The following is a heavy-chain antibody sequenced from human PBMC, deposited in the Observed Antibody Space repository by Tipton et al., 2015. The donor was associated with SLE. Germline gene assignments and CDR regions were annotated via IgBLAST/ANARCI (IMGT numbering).Heavy chain of an antibody. D-gene: IGHD6-13*01. J-gene: IGHJ4*02. V-gene: IGHV4-4*07. CDR2: IYTSGST. CDR1: GGSISSYY. Sequence: PGLVKPSETLSLTCTVSGGSISSYYWSWVRQPAGKGLQWIGRIYTSGSTNYNPSLKSRVTMSVDTSKNQFSLKLSSVTAADTAVYYCASDGAEAGTDFDYGVQGTRVTVSS. CDR3: ASDGAEAGTDFDY.